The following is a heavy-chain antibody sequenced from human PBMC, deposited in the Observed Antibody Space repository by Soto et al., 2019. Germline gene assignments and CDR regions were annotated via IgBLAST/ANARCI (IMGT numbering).Heavy chain of an antibody. J-gene: IGHJ6*02. CDR3: ARALDDYVGGQYGMDV. D-gene: IGHD3-16*01. CDR2: IYPGDSDT. V-gene: IGHV5-51*01. CDR1: GYSFSTYW. Sequence: CKGSGYSFSTYWIAWVRQMPGKGLEWMGIIYPGDSDTRYSPSFQGQVTISADKSISTAYLQWSSLKASDSAMYYCARALDDYVGGQYGMDVWGQGTTVTVSS.